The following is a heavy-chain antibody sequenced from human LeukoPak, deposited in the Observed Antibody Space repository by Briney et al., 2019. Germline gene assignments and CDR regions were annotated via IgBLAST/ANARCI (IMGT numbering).Heavy chain of an antibody. Sequence: PGGSLRLSCAASGFTFSSYCMHWVRHAPGKWREWVAFISYDGSNKYYADSVKGRFTISRDNSKNTLYLQMNSLRAEDTAVYYCANFLGELSLYTAPPIDYWGQGTLVTVSS. V-gene: IGHV3-30*18. J-gene: IGHJ4*02. CDR2: ISYDGSNK. D-gene: IGHD3-16*02. CDR3: ANFLGELSLYTAPPIDY. CDR1: GFTFSSYC.